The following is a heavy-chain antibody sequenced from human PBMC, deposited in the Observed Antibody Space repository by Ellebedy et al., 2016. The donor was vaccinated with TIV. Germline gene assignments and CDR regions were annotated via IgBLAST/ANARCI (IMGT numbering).Heavy chain of an antibody. CDR3: ARDLHYYDSSGYYVHYYYGMDV. D-gene: IGHD3-22*01. V-gene: IGHV3-30*03. CDR2: ISYDGSNK. CDR1: GFTFSSYG. Sequence: PSETLSLTCAASGFTFSSYGMHWVRQAPGKGLEWVAVISYDGSNKYYADSVKGRFTISRDNSKNTLYLQMNSLRAEDTAVYYCARDLHYYDSSGYYVHYYYGMDVWGQGTTVTVSS. J-gene: IGHJ6*02.